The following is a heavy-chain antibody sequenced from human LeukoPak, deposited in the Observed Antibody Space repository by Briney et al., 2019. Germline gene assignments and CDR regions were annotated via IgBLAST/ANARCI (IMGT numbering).Heavy chain of an antibody. CDR3: ARDPSLDIVVVPAAP. CDR1: GGSFSGYY. CDR2: INHSGST. D-gene: IGHD2-2*03. J-gene: IGHJ4*02. V-gene: IGHV4-34*01. Sequence: RASETLSLTCAVYGGSFSGYYWSWIRQPPGKGLEWIGEINHSGSTNYNPSLKSRVTISVDTSKNQFSLKLSSVTAADTAVYYCARDPSLDIVVVPAAPWGQGTLVTVSS.